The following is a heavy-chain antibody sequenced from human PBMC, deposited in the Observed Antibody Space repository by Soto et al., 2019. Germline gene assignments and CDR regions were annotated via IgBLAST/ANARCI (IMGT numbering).Heavy chain of an antibody. Sequence: QLQESGPGLVKPSETLSLTCSVSGDSINSDKYYWGWSRQPPGKGLEWVGSIYYRGNTNTNPPPQTRVPISLDTSKSQFSLRLSSVTAADSAVYFCARLEGLATISYYFDFWGQGAQVTVSS. D-gene: IGHD3-3*01. CDR3: ARLEGLATISYYFDF. CDR2: IYYRGNT. J-gene: IGHJ4*02. CDR1: GDSINSDKYY. V-gene: IGHV4-39*01.